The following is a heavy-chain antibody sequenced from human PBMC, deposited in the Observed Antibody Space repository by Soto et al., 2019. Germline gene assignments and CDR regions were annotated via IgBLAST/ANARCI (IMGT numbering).Heavy chain of an antibody. CDR3: AKSGYVRRGNYDGMDV. D-gene: IGHD5-12*01. V-gene: IGHV3-23*01. Sequence: GGSLRLSCAASGFTFSSYAMSWVRQAPGKGLEWVSAISGSGGSTYYADSVKGRFTISRDTSKNTLYLQMNSLRAEDTAVYYCAKSGYVRRGNYDGMDVWGEGTTVNGCS. CDR1: GFTFSSYA. CDR2: ISGSGGST. J-gene: IGHJ6*04.